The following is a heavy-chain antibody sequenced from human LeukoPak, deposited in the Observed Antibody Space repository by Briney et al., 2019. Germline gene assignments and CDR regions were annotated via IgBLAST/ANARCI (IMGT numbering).Heavy chain of an antibody. J-gene: IGHJ4*02. D-gene: IGHD6-19*01. CDR1: GFTFSSYA. V-gene: IGHV3-64*05. CDR3: VKGSSGWYSGTDY. CDR2: ISSNGGST. Sequence: PGGSLRLSCSASGFTFSSYAMHWVRQAPGKGLEYVSAISSNGGSTYYADSVRGRFTISRDNSKNTLYVQMSSLRAEDTAVYYCVKGSSGWYSGTDYWGQGTLVTVSS.